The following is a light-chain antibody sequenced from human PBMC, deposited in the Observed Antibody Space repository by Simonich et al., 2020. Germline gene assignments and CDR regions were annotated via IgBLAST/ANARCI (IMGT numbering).Light chain of an antibody. Sequence: AIRMTQSPSSLSASTGDRVTITCRASQGISSYLAWYQQKQGKAPKLLIYAASTLQSGVPSRFSGSGSGTKFTLTISSLQPEDFATYYCQQLNSYPPYTFGQGTKLEIK. V-gene: IGKV1-8*01. CDR2: AAS. J-gene: IGKJ2*01. CDR3: QQLNSYPPYT. CDR1: QGISSY.